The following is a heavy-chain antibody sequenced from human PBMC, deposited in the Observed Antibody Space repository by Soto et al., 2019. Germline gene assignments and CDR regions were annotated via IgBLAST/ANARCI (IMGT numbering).Heavy chain of an antibody. CDR3: ARSFGSYAIDL. V-gene: IGHV4-4*02. D-gene: IGHD1-26*01. Sequence: QMHLQELGPGLVKPSETLSLTCAVSSDSINNKEWWSWVRQPPGKGLEWIGEIHHSGSTNNNPSLKSRVTMSVDKSKNQLSLKLSSVTAADTAVYYCARSFGSYAIDLWGQGTLVTVSS. J-gene: IGHJ1*01. CDR2: IHHSGST. CDR1: SDSINNKEW.